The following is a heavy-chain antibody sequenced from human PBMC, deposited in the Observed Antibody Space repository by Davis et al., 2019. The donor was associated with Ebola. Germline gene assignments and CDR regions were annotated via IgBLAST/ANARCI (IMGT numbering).Heavy chain of an antibody. Sequence: AASVNVSRKASRYTFNLYYMYWVRQAPGQGLESLGILNPSGGTTSYAQKFQGRVTITRDTSTSTVYMELISLRSEDTAVYYCASPGIAAGAPRYWGKGTLVTVSS. CDR1: RYTFNLYY. CDR3: ASPGIAAGAPRY. V-gene: IGHV1-46*02. D-gene: IGHD6-13*01. J-gene: IGHJ4*02. CDR2: LNPSGGTT.